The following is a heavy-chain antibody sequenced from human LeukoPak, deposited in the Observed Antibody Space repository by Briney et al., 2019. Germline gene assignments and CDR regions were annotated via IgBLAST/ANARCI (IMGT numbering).Heavy chain of an antibody. CDR1: GYSISSGYY. Sequence: SETLSLTCTVSGYSISSGYYWGWIRPPPGKGLEGIGSIYHSGSTYYNPSLKSRVTISVDTSKDQFSLKLSSVTAADTAVYYCARGLPGGATTSWGQGTLVTVSS. D-gene: IGHD1-26*01. V-gene: IGHV4-38-2*02. CDR3: ARGLPGGATTS. CDR2: IYHSGST. J-gene: IGHJ4*02.